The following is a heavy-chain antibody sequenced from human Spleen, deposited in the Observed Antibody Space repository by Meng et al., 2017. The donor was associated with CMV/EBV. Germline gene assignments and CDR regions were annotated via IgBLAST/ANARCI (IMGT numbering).Heavy chain of an antibody. J-gene: IGHJ5*02. CDR3: ARNYYGSGGHNYLNWFDP. V-gene: IGHV1-2*02. Sequence: TFTGYYIHWVRQAPGQGLEWMGWIHRNSGGTNYAQKFQGRVTMTSDTSINTAYMELSSLRSDDTAVYYCARNYYGSGGHNYLNWFDPWGQGTLVTVSS. D-gene: IGHD3-10*01. CDR2: IHRNSGGT. CDR1: TFTGYY.